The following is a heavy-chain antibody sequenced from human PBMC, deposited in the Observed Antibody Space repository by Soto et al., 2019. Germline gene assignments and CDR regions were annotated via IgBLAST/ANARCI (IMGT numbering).Heavy chain of an antibody. V-gene: IGHV3-21*01. Sequence: EVQLVESGGGLVKPGGSLRLSCAASGFTFSTYTMNWVRQAPGKGLEWVSSISSTSTYIYYADSLKGRFTTSRDNAKNSLYLQMNSLRAEDTAVYYCAREGSYWNDVGPDWGQGTLVTVSS. CDR1: GFTFSTYT. CDR2: ISSTSTYI. J-gene: IGHJ4*02. CDR3: AREGSYWNDVGPD. D-gene: IGHD1-1*01.